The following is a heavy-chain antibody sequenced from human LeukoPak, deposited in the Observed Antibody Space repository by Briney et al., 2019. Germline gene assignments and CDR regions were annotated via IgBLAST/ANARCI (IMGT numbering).Heavy chain of an antibody. D-gene: IGHD5-24*01. V-gene: IGHV1-2*02. J-gene: IGHJ4*02. CDR1: GYTFTGYY. Sequence: GASVKVSCKASGYTFTGYYIHWVRQAPGQGLEWMGWINPNSGGTNYAQKFQGRVTMTRDTSISTAYMELSRLRSDDTAVYYCARDRGGYDPKIDYWGQGTLVTVSS. CDR3: ARDRGGYDPKIDY. CDR2: INPNSGGT.